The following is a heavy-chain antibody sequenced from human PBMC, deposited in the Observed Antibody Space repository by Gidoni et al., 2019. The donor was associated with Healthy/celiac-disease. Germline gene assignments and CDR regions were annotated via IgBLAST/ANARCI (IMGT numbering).Heavy chain of an antibody. V-gene: IGHV1-58*02. Sequence: HMQLVQPGPEVKKPGTSGKVSCKASGFTFTSSAMQCVRQARGQRLEWIGWIVFGSGNTNYAQKFQERVTITRDMSTSTAYMELSSLRSEDTAVYYCAAALYSGGYYYGMDVWGQGTTVTVSS. J-gene: IGHJ6*02. CDR2: IVFGSGNT. CDR3: AAALYSGGYYYGMDV. D-gene: IGHD3-16*01. CDR1: GFTFTSSA.